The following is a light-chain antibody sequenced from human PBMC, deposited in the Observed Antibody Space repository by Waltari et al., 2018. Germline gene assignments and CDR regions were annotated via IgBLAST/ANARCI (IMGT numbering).Light chain of an antibody. V-gene: IGLV1-44*01. CDR2: SNN. Sequence: QSLLTQPPSASGTPGQTVTIPCSGSWSNIGTNILTWYQQLPGTAPKLRIHSNNQRPSGVPDRFSCSKSGTSASLAISGLQSADEADYYCSAWDDSLNGHVIFGGGTKLTVL. J-gene: IGLJ2*01. CDR3: SAWDDSLNGHVI. CDR1: WSNIGTNI.